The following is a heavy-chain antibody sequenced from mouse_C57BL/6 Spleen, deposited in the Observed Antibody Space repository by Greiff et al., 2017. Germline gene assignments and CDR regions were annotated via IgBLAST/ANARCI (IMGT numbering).Heavy chain of an antibody. V-gene: IGHV14-1*01. Sequence: EVQLQQSGAELVRPGASVKLSCTASGFNIKDYYMHWVKQRPEQGLEWIGRIDPEDGDTEYAPKFQGKATMTTDTSSNTAYLQLSSLTSEDTAVYYCTRDYGSSPYYCDYWGQGTTLTVSS. CDR2: IDPEDGDT. CDR3: TRDYGSSPYYCDY. J-gene: IGHJ2*01. CDR1: GFNIKDYY. D-gene: IGHD1-1*01.